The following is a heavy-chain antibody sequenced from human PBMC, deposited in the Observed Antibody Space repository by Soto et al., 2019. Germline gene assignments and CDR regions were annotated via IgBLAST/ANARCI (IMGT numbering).Heavy chain of an antibody. Sequence: GASVKVSCKASGYTFTGYYMHWVRQAPGQGLEWMGWINPNSGGTNYARKFQGWVTMTRDTSISTAYMELSRLRSDDTAVYYCARSCSGGSCFYYYCGMDVWGQGTTVTVSS. V-gene: IGHV1-2*04. CDR2: INPNSGGT. J-gene: IGHJ6*02. CDR3: ARSCSGGSCFYYYCGMDV. D-gene: IGHD2-15*01. CDR1: GYTFTGYY.